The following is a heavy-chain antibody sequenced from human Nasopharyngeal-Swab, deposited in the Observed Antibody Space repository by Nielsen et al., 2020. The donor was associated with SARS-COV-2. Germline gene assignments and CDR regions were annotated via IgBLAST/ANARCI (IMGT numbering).Heavy chain of an antibody. CDR3: AKAWLPTY. CDR1: GFTFSSYG. V-gene: IGHV3-30*18. CDR2: ISYDGSNK. J-gene: IGHJ4*02. Sequence: GGLRLSCAASGFTFSSYGMHWVRQAPGKGLEWVAVISYDGSNKYYADSVKGRFTISRDNSKNTLYLQMNSLRAEDTAVYYCAKAWLPTYWGQGTLVTVSS. D-gene: IGHD5-24*01.